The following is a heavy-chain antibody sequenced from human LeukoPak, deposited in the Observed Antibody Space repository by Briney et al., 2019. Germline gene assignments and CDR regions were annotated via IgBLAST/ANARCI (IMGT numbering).Heavy chain of an antibody. Sequence: GESLQISCKGSGYIFTSYWIGWVRPLPGKGLEWMGIIYPGDSDTRYSPSFQGQVTISADKSISTAYLQWSSLKASDTAMYYCARHGRSIFGVVINDYWGQGTLVTVS. D-gene: IGHD3-3*01. CDR3: ARHGRSIFGVVINDY. CDR1: GYIFTSYW. CDR2: IYPGDSDT. V-gene: IGHV5-51*01. J-gene: IGHJ4*02.